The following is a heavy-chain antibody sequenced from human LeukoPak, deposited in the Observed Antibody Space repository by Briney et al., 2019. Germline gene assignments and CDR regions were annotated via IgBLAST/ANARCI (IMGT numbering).Heavy chain of an antibody. V-gene: IGHV3-23*05. CDR3: SKDRRRYYFSSSGYFFDS. CDR1: GFMFSDYA. CDR2: IGHIRDQNT. Sequence: GGSLRLSCAASGFMFSDYAMSWVRQIPGKAPEWVATIGHIRDQNTYYADSVKGRFTISRDNSENVVYLQMDRLRAEDGAIYFCSKDRRRYYFSSSGYFFDSWGQRSLVTVSS. J-gene: IGHJ5*01. D-gene: IGHD3-22*01.